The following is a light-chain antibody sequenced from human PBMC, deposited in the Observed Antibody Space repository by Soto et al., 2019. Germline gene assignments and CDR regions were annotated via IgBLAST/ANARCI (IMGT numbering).Light chain of an antibody. V-gene: IGLV2-14*01. CDR2: EVR. Sequence: QSVLTEPASVSGSAGQSITISCTGTSSDIGGYDYVSWYQQRPGKAPKLMIYEVRYRPSGVSNRFSGSKSGNTASLTISGLXAEDEAVYYCCSYTRTSNHYFFGSGTKVTVL. CDR1: SSDIGGYDY. J-gene: IGLJ1*01. CDR3: CSYTRTSNHYF.